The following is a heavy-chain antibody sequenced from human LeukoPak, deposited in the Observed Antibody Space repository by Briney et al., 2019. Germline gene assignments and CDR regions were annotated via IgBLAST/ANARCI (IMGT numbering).Heavy chain of an antibody. V-gene: IGHV3-20*04. D-gene: IGHD5-12*01. J-gene: IGHJ4*02. CDR2: INWNGGST. Sequence: GGSLRLSCAASGFTFDDYGMSWVRQAPGKGLEWVSGINWNGGSTGYADSVKGRFTISRDNAKNSLYLQMNSLRAEDTALYYCARGGGYSGYDTYYFDYWGQGTLVTVSS. CDR1: GFTFDDYG. CDR3: ARGGGYSGYDTYYFDY.